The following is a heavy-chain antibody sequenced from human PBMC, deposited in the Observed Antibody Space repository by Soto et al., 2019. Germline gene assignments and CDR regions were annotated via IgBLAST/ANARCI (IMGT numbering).Heavy chain of an antibody. CDR1: GFDFGSYY. V-gene: IGHV3-11*06. Sequence: QVQLVESGGALVKPGGSLRLSCVTSGFDFGSYYMTWIRQAPGKGLEWVSYISSQSIYTNYAASVKGRFTISRDNAKNSLYLQMTSLRADDTAVYYCARELDVAARPGSQRLDHWGQGTLVIVSS. CDR3: ARELDVAARPGSQRLDH. J-gene: IGHJ4*02. D-gene: IGHD6-6*01. CDR2: ISSQSIYT.